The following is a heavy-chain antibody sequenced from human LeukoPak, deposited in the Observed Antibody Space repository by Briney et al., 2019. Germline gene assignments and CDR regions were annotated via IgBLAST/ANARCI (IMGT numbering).Heavy chain of an antibody. CDR1: GFTFSSYG. CDR3: ANGGRDGYNYYSDY. J-gene: IGHJ4*02. V-gene: IGHV3-30*18. CDR2: ISYDGSNK. Sequence: GGSLRLSCAASGFTFSSYGMHWVRQAPGKGLEWVAVISYDGSNKYYADSVKGRFTISRDNSKNTLYLQMNSLRAEDTAVYYCANGGRDGYNYYSDYWGQGTLVTVSS. D-gene: IGHD5-24*01.